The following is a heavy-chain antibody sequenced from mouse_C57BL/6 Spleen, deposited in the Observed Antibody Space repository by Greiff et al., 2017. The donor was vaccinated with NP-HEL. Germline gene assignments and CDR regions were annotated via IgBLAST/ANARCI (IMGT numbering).Heavy chain of an antibody. Sequence: QVQLQQPGAELVMPGASVKLSCKASGYTFTSYWMHWVKQRPGQGLEWIGEIDPSDSYTNYNQKFKGKSTLTVDKSSSTAYMQLSSLTSEDSAVYYCARNRLRRDYYAMDYWGQGTSVTVSS. CDR2: IDPSDSYT. CDR1: GYTFTSYW. D-gene: IGHD2-2*01. CDR3: ARNRLRRDYYAMDY. J-gene: IGHJ4*01. V-gene: IGHV1-69*01.